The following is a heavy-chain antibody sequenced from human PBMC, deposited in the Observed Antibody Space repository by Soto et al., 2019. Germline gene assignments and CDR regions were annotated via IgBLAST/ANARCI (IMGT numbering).Heavy chain of an antibody. CDR3: AKDIGNGGGYYYYGMDV. J-gene: IGHJ6*02. CDR1: GFTFSSYA. CDR2: ISGSGGST. D-gene: IGHD1-1*01. V-gene: IGHV3-23*01. Sequence: EVQLLESGGGLVQPGGSLRLSCAASGFTFSSYAMSWVRQAPGKGLEWVSAISGSGGSTYYADSVKGRFTISRDNSKNTLYLQMNSLRAEDTAVYYCAKDIGNGGGYYYYGMDVWGQGTTVTVSS.